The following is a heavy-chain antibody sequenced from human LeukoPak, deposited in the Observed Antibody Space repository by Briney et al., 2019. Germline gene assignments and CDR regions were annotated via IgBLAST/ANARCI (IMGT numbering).Heavy chain of an antibody. V-gene: IGHV3-7*01. Sequence: QPGGSLRLSCAASGFTFSNYWMTWVRQAPGKGLEWVANIKQDGSEKYYADSVKGRFTISRDNSKNTLYLQMNSLRAEDTAVYYCARDYTLNHVGPFDYWGQGTLVTVSS. D-gene: IGHD1-14*01. J-gene: IGHJ4*02. CDR3: ARDYTLNHVGPFDY. CDR2: IKQDGSEK. CDR1: GFTFSNYW.